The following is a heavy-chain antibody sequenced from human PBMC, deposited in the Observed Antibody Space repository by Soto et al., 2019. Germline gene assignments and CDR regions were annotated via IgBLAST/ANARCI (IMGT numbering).Heavy chain of an antibody. D-gene: IGHD6-13*01. V-gene: IGHV3-30-3*01. CDR1: GFTFSSYA. CDR3: ARDSSRPEFDP. CDR2: ISYDGSNK. J-gene: IGHJ5*02. Sequence: GGSLRLSCAASGFTFSSYAMHWVRQAPGKGLEWVAVISYDGSNKYYADSVKGRFTISRDNSKNTLYLQMNSLRAEDTAVYYCARDSSRPEFDPWGQGTLVTVSS.